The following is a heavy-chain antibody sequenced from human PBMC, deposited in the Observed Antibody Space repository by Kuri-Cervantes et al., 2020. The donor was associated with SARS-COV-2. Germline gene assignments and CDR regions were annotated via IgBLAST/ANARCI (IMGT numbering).Heavy chain of an antibody. CDR3: ARDAPGVVVPAAINYYYGMDV. CDR2: ISSSSSYI. V-gene: IGHV3-21*01. CDR1: GFTFSSYS. D-gene: IGHD2-2*01. J-gene: IGHJ6*02. Sequence: GESLKISCAASGFTFSSYSMNWVRQAPGKGLEWVSSISSSSSYISYADSMKGRFTISRGNAKNSLYLQMNSLRAEDTAVYYCARDAPGVVVPAAINYYYGMDVWGQGTTVTVSS.